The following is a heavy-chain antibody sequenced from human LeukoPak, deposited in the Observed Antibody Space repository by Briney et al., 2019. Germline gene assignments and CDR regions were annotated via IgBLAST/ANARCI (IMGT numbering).Heavy chain of an antibody. Sequence: ASVTVSCTASGYTFSSYGISWVQQAPGQGLEWMGWISAYNGNTNYAQKFQDRVSMTTDTSTSTVYVELRSLRSNDTAVYYCARDHDPSINSDYWGQGTLVTVSS. V-gene: IGHV1-18*01. CDR3: ARDHDPSINSDY. J-gene: IGHJ4*02. CDR1: GYTFSSYG. D-gene: IGHD2-2*01. CDR2: ISAYNGNT.